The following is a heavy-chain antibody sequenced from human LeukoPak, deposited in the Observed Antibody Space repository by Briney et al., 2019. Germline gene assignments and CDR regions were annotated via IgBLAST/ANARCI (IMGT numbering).Heavy chain of an antibody. CDR1: GFTFSGSS. D-gene: IGHD5-24*01. J-gene: IGHJ6*02. V-gene: IGHV3-21*01. Sequence: PGGSLRLSCAASGFTFSGSSMNWVRQAPGKGLEWVSSISSGSSYIYYSASVKGRFTISRDNAKNSLYLQMNSLRAEDTAVYYCARTRDGFSYYYSMDVWGQGTTVTVSS. CDR3: ARTRDGFSYYYSMDV. CDR2: ISSGSSYI.